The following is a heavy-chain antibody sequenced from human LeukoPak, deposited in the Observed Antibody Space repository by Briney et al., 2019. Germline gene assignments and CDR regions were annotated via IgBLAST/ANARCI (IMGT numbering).Heavy chain of an antibody. CDR2: ISVYDGNT. CDR3: ARVSSGYDDY. J-gene: IGHJ4*02. D-gene: IGHD3-22*01. V-gene: IGHV1-18*01. Sequence: RASVKVSCKASGYTFTDNGISWVRQAPGQGLEWMGWISVYDGNTNYAQKFRDRLTMTTDTPTSTAYMHLRSLTSDDTAVYFCARVSSGYDDYWGQGTLVTVSS. CDR1: GYTFTDNG.